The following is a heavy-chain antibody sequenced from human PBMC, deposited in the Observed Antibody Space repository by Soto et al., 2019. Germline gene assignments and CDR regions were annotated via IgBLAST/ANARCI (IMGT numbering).Heavy chain of an antibody. V-gene: IGHV3-23*01. Sequence: EVQLLESGGVLVQPGGSLRLSCAASGFTFSSYAMRWVRQAPGKGLEWVSAISGSGGSTYYADSVKGRFTISRDNSKNTLYLQMNSLRAEDTAVYYCARRGSGSYYAYWGQGTLVTVSS. CDR3: ARRGSGSYYAY. CDR1: GFTFSSYA. J-gene: IGHJ4*02. CDR2: ISGSGGST. D-gene: IGHD1-26*01.